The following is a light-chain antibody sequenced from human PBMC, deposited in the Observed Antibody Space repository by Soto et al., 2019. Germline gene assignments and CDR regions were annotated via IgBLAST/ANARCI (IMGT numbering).Light chain of an antibody. CDR3: QSYASSLSGSKV. Sequence: QSVLTQPPSVSGAPGQRVIISCTGSSSNSGAGYDVHWYQQLPGTAPKLLIYGNSNRPSGVPDRFSGSKSGTSASLAITGLQAEDEADYYCQSYASSLSGSKVFGGGTKLTVL. CDR2: GNS. J-gene: IGLJ2*01. CDR1: SSNSGAGYD. V-gene: IGLV1-40*01.